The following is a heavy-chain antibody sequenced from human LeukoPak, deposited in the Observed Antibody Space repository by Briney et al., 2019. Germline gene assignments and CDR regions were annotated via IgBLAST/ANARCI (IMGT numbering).Heavy chain of an antibody. CDR2: ISGSGGST. CDR1: GFTFSSYA. Sequence: GGSLRLSCAASGFTFSSYAMSWVRQAPGKGLEWVSAISGSGGSTYYADSVKGRFTIARDDARKTLYLQMNSLRAEDTAVYYCLTIVETTFDAFDIWGQGTMVTVSS. J-gene: IGHJ3*02. CDR3: LTIVETTFDAFDI. D-gene: IGHD2/OR15-2a*01. V-gene: IGHV3-23*01.